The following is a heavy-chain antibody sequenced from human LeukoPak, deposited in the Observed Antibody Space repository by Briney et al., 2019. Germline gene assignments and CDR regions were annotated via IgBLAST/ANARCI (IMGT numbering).Heavy chain of an antibody. CDR2: ISYDGSNK. J-gene: IGHJ6*03. V-gene: IGHV3-30*04. D-gene: IGHD2-15*01. Sequence: GGSLRLSCAASGFSFSSYAMNWVRQAPGKGLEWVAVISYDGSNKYYADSVKGRFTISRDNSKNTLYLQMNSLRAEDTAVYYCARESVVVVAADYYYYMDVWGKGTTVTVSS. CDR1: GFSFSSYA. CDR3: ARESVVVVAADYYYYMDV.